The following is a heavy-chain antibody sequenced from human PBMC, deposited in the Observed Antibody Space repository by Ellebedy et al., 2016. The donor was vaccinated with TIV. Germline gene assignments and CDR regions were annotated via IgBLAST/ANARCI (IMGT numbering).Heavy chain of an antibody. V-gene: IGHV3-48*03. CDR1: GVTFSNYE. Sequence: GESLKISCAASGVTFSNYEMNWVRQAPGKGLQWVSYISSSGSTIYYADSVRGRFTISRDNAKNSLYLQMHSLRAEDTAVYYCASMRYSAYDYSPRWGQGTLVTVSS. D-gene: IGHD5-12*01. J-gene: IGHJ4*02. CDR3: ASMRYSAYDYSPR. CDR2: ISSSGSTI.